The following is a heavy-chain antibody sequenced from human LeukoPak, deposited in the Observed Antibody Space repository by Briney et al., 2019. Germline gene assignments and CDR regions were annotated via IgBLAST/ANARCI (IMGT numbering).Heavy chain of an antibody. CDR1: GFTFSSYS. D-gene: IGHD4-11*01. V-gene: IGHV3-48*01. Sequence: PGGSLRLSCAASGFTFSSYSMNWVRQAPGKGLEWVSYISSSSSTIYYADSVKGRFTISRDNAKNSLYLQMNSLRVEDTAEYYCARPSGVTTYYYYYMDVWGKGTTVTVSS. J-gene: IGHJ6*03. CDR3: ARPSGVTTYYYYYMDV. CDR2: ISSSSSTI.